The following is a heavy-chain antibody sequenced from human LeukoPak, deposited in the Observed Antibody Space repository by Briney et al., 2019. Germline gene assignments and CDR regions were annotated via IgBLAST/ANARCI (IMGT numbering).Heavy chain of an antibody. CDR2: INTNTGNP. D-gene: IGHD6-6*01. Sequence: GASVKVSCKASGYTFTGYYMHWVRQAPGQGLEWMGWINTNTGNPTYAQGFTGRFVFSLDTSVSTAYLQISSLKAEDTAVYYCARAVRGYSSSSFQNWFDPWGQGTLVTVSS. J-gene: IGHJ5*02. CDR1: GYTFTGYY. V-gene: IGHV7-4-1*02. CDR3: ARAVRGYSSSSFQNWFDP.